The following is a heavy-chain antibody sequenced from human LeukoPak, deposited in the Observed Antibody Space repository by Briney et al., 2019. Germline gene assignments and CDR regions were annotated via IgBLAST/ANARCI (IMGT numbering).Heavy chain of an antibody. V-gene: IGHV4-38-2*02. CDR1: GYSISSGYY. CDR2: IYHSGST. Sequence: SETLSLTCTVSGYSISSGYYWGWIRQPPGKGLEWIGSIYHSGSTYYNPPLKSRVTISVDTSKNQFSLKLSSVTAADTAVYYCASSRYYYDSTGYFAYYFDYWSQGTLVTVSS. CDR3: ASSRYYYDSTGYFAYYFDY. J-gene: IGHJ4*02. D-gene: IGHD3-22*01.